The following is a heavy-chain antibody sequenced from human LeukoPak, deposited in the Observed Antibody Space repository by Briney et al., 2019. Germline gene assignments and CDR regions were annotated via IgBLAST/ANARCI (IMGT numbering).Heavy chain of an antibody. J-gene: IGHJ4*02. Sequence: ASVKVSCKASGYTFTSYAMHWVRQAPGQGLEWMGWINPNSGGTNYAQKFQGRVTMTRDTSISTAYMELSRLRSDDTAVYYCARVYKVRGVIRGYFDYWGQGTLVTVSS. V-gene: IGHV1-2*02. CDR3: ARVYKVRGVIRGYFDY. CDR2: INPNSGGT. D-gene: IGHD3-10*01. CDR1: GYTFTSYA.